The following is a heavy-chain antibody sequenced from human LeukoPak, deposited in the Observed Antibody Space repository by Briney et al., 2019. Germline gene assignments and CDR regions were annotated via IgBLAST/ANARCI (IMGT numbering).Heavy chain of an antibody. J-gene: IGHJ4*02. Sequence: GGSLRLSCAASGFIFSSYGMHWVRQAPGKGLEWVAVISYDGGNKKYADSVKGRFTISRDNSKNTLYLQMNSLRAEDTAVYYCAKDRHYEFWSGFFGYWGQGTLVTVSS. CDR1: GFIFSSYG. CDR3: AKDRHYEFWSGFFGY. D-gene: IGHD3-3*01. V-gene: IGHV3-30*18. CDR2: ISYDGGNK.